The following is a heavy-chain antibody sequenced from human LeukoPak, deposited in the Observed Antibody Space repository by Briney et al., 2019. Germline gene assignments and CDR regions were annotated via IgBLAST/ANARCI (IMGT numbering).Heavy chain of an antibody. Sequence: PSETLSLTCTGSGGSISSYYWSWLRQPPGKGLEWIGYIYYSGSTNYNPSLKSRVTISVDTSKDQFSLKLSSVTAADTAVYYCARADRVGAGDYWGQGTLVTVSS. CDR2: IYYSGST. CDR3: ARADRVGAGDY. D-gene: IGHD1-14*01. J-gene: IGHJ4*02. CDR1: GGSISSYY. V-gene: IGHV4-59*01.